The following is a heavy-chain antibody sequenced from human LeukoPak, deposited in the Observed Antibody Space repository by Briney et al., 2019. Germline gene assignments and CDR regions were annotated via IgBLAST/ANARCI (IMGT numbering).Heavy chain of an antibody. Sequence: SETLSLTCAVYGGSFSGYYWSWIRQPPGKGLEWIGEISDSGSTNYNPSLKSRVTISVDTSKNQFSLKLSSVTAADTAVYYCAASRRAYETTVTTWSSIYFDHWGQGTLVTVSS. CDR1: GGSFSGYY. V-gene: IGHV4-34*01. J-gene: IGHJ4*02. CDR3: AASRRAYETTVTTWSSIYFDH. CDR2: ISDSGST. D-gene: IGHD4-17*01.